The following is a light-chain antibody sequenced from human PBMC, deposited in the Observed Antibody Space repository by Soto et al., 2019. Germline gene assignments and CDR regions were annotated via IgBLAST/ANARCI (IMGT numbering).Light chain of an antibody. Sequence: EIVLTQSPVALSLSPGERATLSCRASQSVSSTLLTWYQQKPCQAPRLLIYGVSSRATGIPVRFSGSGSGTDFPLTISRLEPEDFAVYFCQHYGDSSWTFGQGTRVEIK. CDR3: QHYGDSSWT. J-gene: IGKJ1*01. CDR2: GVS. V-gene: IGKV3-20*01. CDR1: QSVSSTL.